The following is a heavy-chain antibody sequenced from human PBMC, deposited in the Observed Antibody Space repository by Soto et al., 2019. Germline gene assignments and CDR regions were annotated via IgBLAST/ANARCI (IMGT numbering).Heavy chain of an antibody. CDR3: AKGREDEPFYYYYYMDV. Sequence: GGSLRLSCAASGFTFSSYAMSWVRQAPGKGLEWVSAISGSGGSTYYADSVKGRFTISRDNSKNTLYLQMNSLRAEDTAVYYCAKGREDEPFYYYYYMDVWGKGTTVTVSS. V-gene: IGHV3-23*01. CDR1: GFTFSSYA. J-gene: IGHJ6*03. CDR2: ISGSGGST.